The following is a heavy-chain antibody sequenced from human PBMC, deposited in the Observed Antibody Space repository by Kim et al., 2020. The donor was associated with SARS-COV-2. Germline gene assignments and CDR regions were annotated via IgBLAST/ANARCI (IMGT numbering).Heavy chain of an antibody. CDR3: ARGMFSSGFDV. J-gene: IGHJ6*02. V-gene: IGHV3-74*01. CDR1: GFTLNTYW. Sequence: GGSLRLSCVASGFTLNTYWINWVRQAPGKGLVWVSRISNGGSSTHYADSVKGRLTMSRDNAENTVILQMHSLRAEDTAVYYCARGMFSSGFDVWGQGTTVTISS. D-gene: IGHD3-10*02. CDR2: ISNGGSST.